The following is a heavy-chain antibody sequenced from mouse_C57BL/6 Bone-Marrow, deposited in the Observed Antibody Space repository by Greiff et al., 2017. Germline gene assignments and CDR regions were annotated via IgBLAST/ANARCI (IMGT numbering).Heavy chain of an antibody. CDR3: TTFITTVVAPHWYFDV. CDR1: GFNIKDDY. Sequence: EVKVEESGAELVRPGASVKLSCTASGFNIKDDYMHWVKQRPEQGLEWIGWIDPENGDTEYASKFQGKATITADTSSNTAYLQLSSLTSEDTAVYYCTTFITTVVAPHWYFDVWGTGTTVTVSS. CDR2: IDPENGDT. V-gene: IGHV14-4*01. J-gene: IGHJ1*03. D-gene: IGHD1-1*01.